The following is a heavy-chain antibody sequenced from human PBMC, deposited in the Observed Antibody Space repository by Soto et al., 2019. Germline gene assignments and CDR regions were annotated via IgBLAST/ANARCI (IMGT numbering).Heavy chain of an antibody. Sequence: PWATLSITCFVSGGSVTSHHWSWIRQFPGQGLQWIAYTSYTGNTNYNPSLQSRVTISLDPSKNQFSLMLTAVTAADTAVYYCARTHSGSYYSVFNYWGRGSLVTVSS. V-gene: IGHV4-59*08. J-gene: IGHJ4*02. CDR2: TSYTGNT. CDR1: GGSVTSHH. D-gene: IGHD1-26*01. CDR3: ARTHSGSYYSVFNY.